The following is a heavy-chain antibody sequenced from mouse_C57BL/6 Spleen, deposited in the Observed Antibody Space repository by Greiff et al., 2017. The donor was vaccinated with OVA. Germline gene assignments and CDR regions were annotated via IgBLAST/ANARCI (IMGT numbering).Heavy chain of an antibody. J-gene: IGHJ1*03. CDR1: GYTFTSYW. CDR2: IDPSDSYT. D-gene: IGHD2-5*01. V-gene: IGHV1-69*01. Sequence: QVHVKQPGAELVMPGASVKLSCKASGYTFTSYWMHWVKQRPGQGLEWIGEIDPSDSYTNYNQKFKGKSTLTVDKSSSTAYMQLSSLTSEDSAVYYCAIYSNYGYFDVWGTGTTVTVSS. CDR3: AIYSNYGYFDV.